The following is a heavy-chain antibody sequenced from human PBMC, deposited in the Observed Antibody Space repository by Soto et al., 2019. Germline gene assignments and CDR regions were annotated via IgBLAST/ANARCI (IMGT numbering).Heavy chain of an antibody. CDR3: AKATTNGGWFNPFDS. V-gene: IGHV3-23*01. J-gene: IGHJ4*02. CDR2: LSGSGTST. CDR1: GFSFVNYA. D-gene: IGHD6-19*01. Sequence: GGSLRLSCAAYGFSFVNYAMNWVRQAPGKGLEWVSGLSGSGTSTYYADSVKGRFTISRDNSRDTLFLQMNSLTADDTAVYYCAKATTNGGWFNPFDSWGQGALVTVSS.